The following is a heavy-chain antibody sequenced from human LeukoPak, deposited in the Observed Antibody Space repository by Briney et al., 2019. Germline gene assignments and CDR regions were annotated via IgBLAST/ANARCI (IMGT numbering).Heavy chain of an antibody. Sequence: PGGSPRLSCAASGFTFSSYGMHWVRQAPGKGLEWVAVISYDGSNKYYADSVKGRFTISRDNSKNTLYLQMNTLRAEDTAVFYCVKDQGVVFGHFDNWGQGTLVTVSS. V-gene: IGHV3-30*19. J-gene: IGHJ4*02. CDR3: VKDQGVVFGHFDN. CDR2: ISYDGSNK. D-gene: IGHD3/OR15-3a*01. CDR1: GFTFSSYG.